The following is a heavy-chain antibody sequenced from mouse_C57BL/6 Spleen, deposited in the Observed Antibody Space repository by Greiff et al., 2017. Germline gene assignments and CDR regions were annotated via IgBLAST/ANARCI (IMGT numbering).Heavy chain of an antibody. CDR1: GYTFTDYN. J-gene: IGHJ4*01. Sequence: VQLQQSGPELVKPGASVKIPCKASGYTFTDYNMDWVKQSHGKSLAWIGDITPNNGGTIYNQKFKGKATLTVDKSSSTAYMERRSLPSEDTAVYYCARGGSMDYWGQGASVTVSS. CDR3: ARGGSMDY. CDR2: ITPNNGGT. V-gene: IGHV1-18*01.